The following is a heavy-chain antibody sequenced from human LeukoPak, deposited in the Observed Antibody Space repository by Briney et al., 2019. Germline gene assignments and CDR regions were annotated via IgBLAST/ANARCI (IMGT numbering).Heavy chain of an antibody. CDR1: GFTFSSYW. D-gene: IGHD3-9*01. Sequence: GGSLRLSCAASGFTFSSYWMSWVRQAPGKGLEWVAFIRYDGSNKYYADSVKGRFIISRDNSKNTLYLQMNSLRAEDTAVYYCAKDHYDILTGYYRGVDYWGQGTLVTVSS. J-gene: IGHJ4*02. V-gene: IGHV3-30*02. CDR2: IRYDGSNK. CDR3: AKDHYDILTGYYRGVDY.